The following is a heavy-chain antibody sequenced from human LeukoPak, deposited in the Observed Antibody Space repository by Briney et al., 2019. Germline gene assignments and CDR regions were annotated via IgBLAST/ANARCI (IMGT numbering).Heavy chain of an antibody. CDR2: ISAYNGNT. V-gene: IGHV1-18*01. J-gene: IGHJ5*02. CDR1: GYTFTSYG. D-gene: IGHD3-10*01. CDR3: ASMVRGVVNWFDP. Sequence: VKVSCKASGYTFTSYGISWVRQAPGQGLEWMGWISAYNGNTNYAQKLQGRVTMTTDTSTSTAYMELRSLRSDDTAVYYCASMVRGVVNWFDPWGQGTLVTVSS.